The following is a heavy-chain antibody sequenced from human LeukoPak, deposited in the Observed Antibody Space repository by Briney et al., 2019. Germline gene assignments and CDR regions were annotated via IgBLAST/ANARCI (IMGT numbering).Heavy chain of an antibody. CDR1: GFTFSSYG. D-gene: IGHD3-22*01. J-gene: IGHJ3*02. V-gene: IGHV3-33*01. CDR3: ARDWEDSSDPGGRAFDI. CDR2: IWYDGSNK. Sequence: GGSLRLSCAASGFTFSSYGMLWVRHAPGKGLVWVAVIWYDGSNKYCADSVRGRYTISRDNSKNTLYVQMTSLRTEDSAVYHCARDWEDSSDPGGRAFDIWGQGTMVTVSS.